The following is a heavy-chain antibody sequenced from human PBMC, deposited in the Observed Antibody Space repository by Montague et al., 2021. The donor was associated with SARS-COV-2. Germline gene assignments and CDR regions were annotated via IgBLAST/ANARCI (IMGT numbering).Heavy chain of an antibody. CDR3: ARWDPQTLTLIGLRGKSASDY. CDR1: GGSFSGYY. D-gene: IGHD4-23*01. J-gene: IGHJ4*02. V-gene: IGHV4-34*01. CDR2: INHSGTT. Sequence: SETLPLTCAVYGGSFSGYYWTWIRQPPGKGLEWIAEINHSGTTNYNFNPSLRSRVTISVDTSKSQFSLKLSSVTAADTGVYYCARWDPQTLTLIGLRGKSASDYWGQGTLVTVSS.